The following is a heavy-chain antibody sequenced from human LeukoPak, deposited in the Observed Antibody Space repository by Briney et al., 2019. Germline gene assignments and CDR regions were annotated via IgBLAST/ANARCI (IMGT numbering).Heavy chain of an antibody. CDR1: GYTFTGYY. CDR2: INPNSGGT. D-gene: IGHD6-19*01. CDR3: ARDLSTYSSGWYLEPYFDY. J-gene: IGHJ4*02. Sequence: ASVKVSCKASGYTFTGYYMHWVRQAPGQGLEWMGWINPNSGGTNYAQKFQGRVTMTRDTSISTAYMELSRLRSDDTAVYYCARDLSTYSSGWYLEPYFDYWGQGTLVTVSS. V-gene: IGHV1-2*02.